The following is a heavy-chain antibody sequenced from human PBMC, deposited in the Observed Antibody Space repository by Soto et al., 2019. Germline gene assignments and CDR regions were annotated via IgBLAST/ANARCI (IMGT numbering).Heavy chain of an antibody. D-gene: IGHD2-2*01. Sequence: QVQLVQSGAEVKKPGSSVKVSCKASGGTFSSYTISWVRQAPGQGLEWMGRIIPILGIANYAQKFQSRVTITADKSTSTAYMELSSLRSEDTAVYYCARDPPTVVPAAIADYWGQGTLVTVSS. CDR2: IIPILGIA. CDR3: ARDPPTVVPAAIADY. V-gene: IGHV1-69*08. J-gene: IGHJ4*02. CDR1: GGTFSSYT.